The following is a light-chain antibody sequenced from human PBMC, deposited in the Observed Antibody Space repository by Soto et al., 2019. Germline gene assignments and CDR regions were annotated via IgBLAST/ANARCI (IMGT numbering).Light chain of an antibody. Sequence: DIQMTQSPSTLPASVGDRVTIACRASQNIGVWLAWYQQKPGKVPSLLIYKTSTLEDGVPSRFSGTGSGTEISLTISSLQPDDFATYYCQQYNYFWAFGQGTKVDIK. V-gene: IGKV1-5*03. CDR1: QNIGVW. J-gene: IGKJ1*01. CDR2: KTS. CDR3: QQYNYFWA.